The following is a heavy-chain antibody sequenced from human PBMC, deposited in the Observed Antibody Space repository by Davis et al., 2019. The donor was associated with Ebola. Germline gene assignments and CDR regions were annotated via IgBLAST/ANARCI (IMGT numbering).Heavy chain of an antibody. J-gene: IGHJ5*02. CDR3: ARMVTMVRGVIPWVDP. V-gene: IGHV4-30-4*07. CDR2: IYYSGST. Sequence: SETLSLTCAVSGGSISSGGYSWSWIRQPPGKGLEWIGYIYYSGSTYYNPSLKSRVTISVDTSKNQFSLKLSSVTAADTAVYYCARMVTMVRGVIPWVDPWGQGILVTVSS. CDR1: GGSISSGGYS. D-gene: IGHD3-10*01.